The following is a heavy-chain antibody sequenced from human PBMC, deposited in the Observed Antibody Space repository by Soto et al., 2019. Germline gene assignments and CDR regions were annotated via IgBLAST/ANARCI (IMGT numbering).Heavy chain of an antibody. Sequence: PSETLSLTCTVSGGSVSSGSYYWSWIRQPPGKGLEWIWFIYYSGSTNYNPSLKSRVTISVDTSKNQFSLKLSSVTAADTAVYYCASDGGQGYYGSGSYYWDAFDIWGQGTMVTVS. D-gene: IGHD3-10*01. V-gene: IGHV4-61*01. CDR2: IYYSGST. CDR1: GGSVSSGSYY. CDR3: ASDGGQGYYGSGSYYWDAFDI. J-gene: IGHJ3*02.